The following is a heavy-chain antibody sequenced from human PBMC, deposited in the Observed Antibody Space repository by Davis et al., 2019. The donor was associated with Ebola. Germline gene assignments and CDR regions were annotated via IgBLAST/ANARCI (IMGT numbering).Heavy chain of an antibody. V-gene: IGHV3-64D*08. D-gene: IGHD3-10*01. Sequence: GESLKISCSTSGFTFSNYAMHWVRQAPGKGLEYVSAITSNGGSTYYADSVKGRFTISRDNSKNTLYLQMSSLRPEDTALYYCVKDQSGSGSCWGQGTLVTVSS. CDR2: ITSNGGST. J-gene: IGHJ4*02. CDR1: GFTFSNYA. CDR3: VKDQSGSGSC.